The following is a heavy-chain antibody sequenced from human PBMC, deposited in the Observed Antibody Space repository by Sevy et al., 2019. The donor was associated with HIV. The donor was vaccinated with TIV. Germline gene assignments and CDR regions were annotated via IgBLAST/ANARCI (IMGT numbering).Heavy chain of an antibody. D-gene: IGHD3-22*01. Sequence: SETLSLTCTVSGGSISSSSYYWGWIRQPPGKGLEWIGSIYYSGSTYYDPSLKSRATISVDTSKNQFSLKLSSVTAADTAVYYCARHYYDSSGYYESQTYYFDYWGQGTLVTVSS. CDR1: GGSISSSSYY. CDR3: ARHYYDSSGYYESQTYYFDY. CDR2: IYYSGST. V-gene: IGHV4-39*01. J-gene: IGHJ4*02.